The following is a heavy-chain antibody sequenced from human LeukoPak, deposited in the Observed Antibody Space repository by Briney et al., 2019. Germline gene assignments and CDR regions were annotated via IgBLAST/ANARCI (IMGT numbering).Heavy chain of an antibody. J-gene: IGHJ4*02. Sequence: GGSLRLSCTVSGFTVTSNSMSWVRQAPGKGLEWVSFIYSGSTHYSDSVKGRFTISRDNSKNTLYLQMNSLRAEDTALYYCAKDGTYYYDSSGYWGYFDYWGQGTLVTVSS. CDR2: IYSGST. V-gene: IGHV3-53*05. D-gene: IGHD3-22*01. CDR3: AKDGTYYYDSSGYWGYFDY. CDR1: GFTVTSNS.